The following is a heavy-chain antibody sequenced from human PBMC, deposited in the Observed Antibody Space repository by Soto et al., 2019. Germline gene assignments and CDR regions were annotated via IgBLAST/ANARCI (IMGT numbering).Heavy chain of an antibody. Sequence: ETLSLTCAVSSDSISSGYYCDRIRQPPGKGLEWIGSIFHSGTPYYNPSLKRRLTISMDTSKTQFSLKLTSVTAADTAVYYCARRGSRSSSALPSYDYWGRGILVTVSS. CDR3: ARRGSRSSSALPSYDY. J-gene: IGHJ4*02. V-gene: IGHV4-38-2*01. CDR2: IFHSGTP. D-gene: IGHD3-22*01. CDR1: SDSISSGYY.